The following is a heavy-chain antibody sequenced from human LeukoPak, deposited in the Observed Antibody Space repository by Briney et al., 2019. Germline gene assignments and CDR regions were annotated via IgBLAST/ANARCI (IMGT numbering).Heavy chain of an antibody. D-gene: IGHD7-27*01. CDR2: MNPVSGNT. CDR3: ARGPRNWGFDY. CDR1: KYTFTSYD. V-gene: IGHV1-8*01. Sequence: ASVKVSCKASKYTFTSYDINWVRQATGQGLEWMGWMNPVSGNTGYAQNFQGRFTMTRNTAISTAYMELSSLRSEATAVYYCARGPRNWGFDYWGQGTLVTVSS. J-gene: IGHJ4*02.